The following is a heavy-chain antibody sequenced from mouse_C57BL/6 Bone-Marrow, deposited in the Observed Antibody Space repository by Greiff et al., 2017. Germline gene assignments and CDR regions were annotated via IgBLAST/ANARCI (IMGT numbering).Heavy chain of an antibody. Sequence: VQLQQSGPELVKPGASVKISCKASGYSFTGYYMNWVKQSPEKSLEWIGEINPSTGGTTYNQKFKAKATLTVDKSSSTAYMQRKSLTSEDSAVYYCAGGGNYGFAYWGQGTLVTVSA. CDR1: GYSFTGYY. V-gene: IGHV1-42*01. CDR2: INPSTGGT. CDR3: AGGGNYGFAY. D-gene: IGHD2-1*01. J-gene: IGHJ3*01.